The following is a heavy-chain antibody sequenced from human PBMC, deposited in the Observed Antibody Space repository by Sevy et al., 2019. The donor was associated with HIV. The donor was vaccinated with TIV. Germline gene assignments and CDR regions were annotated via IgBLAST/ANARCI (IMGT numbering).Heavy chain of an antibody. CDR1: GFAFSKYS. J-gene: IGHJ4*02. Sequence: GGSLRLTCAASGFAFSKYSMSWVRQPPGKGLEWVSTLSFGCGEINHADSVKGRFTISRDNSKNSLYLQMNNLRAEDTAVYYCAREGCTKPHDYWGQGTLVTVSS. CDR2: LSFGCGEI. V-gene: IGHV3-23*01. D-gene: IGHD2-8*01. CDR3: AREGCTKPHDY.